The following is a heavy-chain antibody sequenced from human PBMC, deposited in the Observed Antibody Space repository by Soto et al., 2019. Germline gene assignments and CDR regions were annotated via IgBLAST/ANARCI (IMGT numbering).Heavy chain of an antibody. CDR2: IIPIFGTA. Sequence: SVKVSCKASGGTFSSYAISWVRQAPGQGLEWMGGIIPIFGTANYAQKFQGRVTITADESTSTAYMELSSLRSEDTAVYYCARSFSTSCYFSFCWFDPWGQGTLVTVSS. V-gene: IGHV1-69*13. D-gene: IGHD2-2*01. CDR1: GGTFSSYA. J-gene: IGHJ5*02. CDR3: ARSFSTSCYFSFCWFDP.